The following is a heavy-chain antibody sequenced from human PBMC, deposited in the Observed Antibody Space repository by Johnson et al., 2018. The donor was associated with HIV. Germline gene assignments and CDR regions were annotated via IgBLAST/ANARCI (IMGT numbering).Heavy chain of an antibody. CDR3: AKDLFTEREDDAFDI. D-gene: IGHD1-26*01. V-gene: IGHV3-11*04. Sequence: QVQLVESGGGVVQPGRSLRLSCAASGFTFSDYYMRWIRQAPGKGLEWVSYISSSGSTIYYAASLQGRFTISRDNAKNSLYLQMNSLRAEDTAVYYCAKDLFTEREDDAFDIWGQGTMVTVSS. CDR2: ISSSGSTI. J-gene: IGHJ3*02. CDR1: GFTFSDYY.